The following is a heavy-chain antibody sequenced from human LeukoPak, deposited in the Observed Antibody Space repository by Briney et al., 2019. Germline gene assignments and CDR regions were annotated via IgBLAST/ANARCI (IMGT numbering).Heavy chain of an antibody. Sequence: PGRSLRLSCAASGFTFSSYGMHWVRQAPGKGLEWVAVISYDGSNKYYADSVKGRFTISRDNSKNTLYLQMNSLRAEDTAVYYCAKGQYSSSFDYWGQGTLVTVSS. CDR2: ISYDGSNK. V-gene: IGHV3-30*18. J-gene: IGHJ4*02. CDR3: AKGQYSSSFDY. D-gene: IGHD6-13*01. CDR1: GFTFSSYG.